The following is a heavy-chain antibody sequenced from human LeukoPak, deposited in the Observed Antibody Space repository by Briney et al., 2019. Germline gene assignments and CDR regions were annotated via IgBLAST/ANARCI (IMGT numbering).Heavy chain of an antibody. J-gene: IGHJ6*03. CDR1: GYTFTGHY. V-gene: IGHV1-2*02. D-gene: IGHD6-13*01. CDR2: INPSSGVT. Sequence: GASVKVSCTASGYTFTGHYMHWVRQAPGQGLEWMGWINPSSGVTNYAQKFQGRVTMTRDTSISTAYMELSRLRSDDTAVYYCARAWPGELVPLGSYYYYYMDVWGKGTTVTVSS. CDR3: ARAWPGELVPLGSYYYYYMDV.